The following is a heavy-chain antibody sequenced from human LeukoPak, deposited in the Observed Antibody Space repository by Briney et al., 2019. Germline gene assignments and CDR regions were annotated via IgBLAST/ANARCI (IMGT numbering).Heavy chain of an antibody. J-gene: IGHJ6*02. CDR3: ARGPPPTYYYDSSGNQDYFYGMHV. D-gene: IGHD3-22*01. CDR1: GYTFTSND. Sequence: ASVKVSCKASGYTFTSNDINCVRQATGQGLEWMGWMNPNSGNTGYAQKFQGRVTMTRNTSISTPYMELSSLRSEDTAVYYCARGPPPTYYYDSSGNQDYFYGMHVWGQGTTVTVSS. V-gene: IGHV1-8*01. CDR2: MNPNSGNT.